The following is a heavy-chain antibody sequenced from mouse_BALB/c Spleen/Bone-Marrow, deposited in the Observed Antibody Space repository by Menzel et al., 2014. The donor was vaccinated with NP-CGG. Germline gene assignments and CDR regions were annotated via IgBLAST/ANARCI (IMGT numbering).Heavy chain of an antibody. CDR3: TRSYGSSYEYYFDY. D-gene: IGHD1-1*01. V-gene: IGHV1-69*02. CDR1: GYTFTSYW. J-gene: IGHJ2*01. CDR2: IYPSDSYT. Sequence: QVQLQQSGAELVRPGASVKLSCKASGYTFTSYWINWAKQRPGQGPEWIGNIYPSDSYTNYNQKFKDKATLTVDKSSSTAYMQLSSPTSEDSAVYYCTRSYGSSYEYYFDYWGQGTTLTVSS.